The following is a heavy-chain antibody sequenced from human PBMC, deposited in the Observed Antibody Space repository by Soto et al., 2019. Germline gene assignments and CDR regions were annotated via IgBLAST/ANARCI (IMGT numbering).Heavy chain of an antibody. CDR2: INHSGST. Sequence: PSETLSLTCAVYGGSFSGYYWSWIRQPPGKGLEWIGEINHSGSTNYNPSLKSRVTISVDTSKNQFSLKLSSVTAADTAVYYCARRRYGRQQLVPRYYYYYMDVWGKGPTVTVSS. D-gene: IGHD6-13*01. CDR1: GGSFSGYY. V-gene: IGHV4-34*01. CDR3: ARRRYGRQQLVPRYYYYYMDV. J-gene: IGHJ6*03.